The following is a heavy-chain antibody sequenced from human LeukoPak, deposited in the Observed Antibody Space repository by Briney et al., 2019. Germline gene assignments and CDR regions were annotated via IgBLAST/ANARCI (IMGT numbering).Heavy chain of an antibody. D-gene: IGHD5-18*01. CDR1: GYTFTGYY. J-gene: IGHJ4*02. CDR3: ARDPDTAMAGDDY. V-gene: IGHV1-2*02. CDR2: INPNSGGT. Sequence: ASVKVSCKASGYTFTGYYMHWVRQAPGQGLEWMGWINPNSGGTNYAQKFQGRVTMTRDTSISTAYMELSRLRSDDTAVYYCARDPDTAMAGDDYWGQGTLVTVPS.